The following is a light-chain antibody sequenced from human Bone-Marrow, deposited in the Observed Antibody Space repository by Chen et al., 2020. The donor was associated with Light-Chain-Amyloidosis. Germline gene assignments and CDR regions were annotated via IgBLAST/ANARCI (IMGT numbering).Light chain of an antibody. J-gene: IGLJ3*02. V-gene: IGLV3-21*02. Sequence: SYVLTQPSSVSVAPGQTATIACGGNNIGSTSVHWYQQTPGQAPLLVVYDDSDRPSGIPERLSGSNSGNTATLTISRVEVGDEADYYCQVWDRSSDRPVFGGWTKLTVL. CDR3: QVWDRSSDRPV. CDR1: NIGSTS. CDR2: DDS.